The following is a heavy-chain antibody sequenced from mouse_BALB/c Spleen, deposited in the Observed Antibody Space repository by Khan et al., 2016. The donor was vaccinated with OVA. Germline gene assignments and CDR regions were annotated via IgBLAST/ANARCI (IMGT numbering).Heavy chain of an antibody. J-gene: IGHJ4*01. CDR3: ARKAPYGSTYYYAMDY. D-gene: IGHD1-1*01. Sequence: QVQLKQSGAELAKPGASVKMSCKASGYTFTSYWMHWVKQRPGQGLEWIGYINPSTGYTEYNQKFKDKATLTADKSSSTAYMQLSSLTSEDSAVYYCARKAPYGSTYYYAMDYWGQGTSVTVSS. CDR2: INPSTGYT. V-gene: IGHV1-7*01. CDR1: GYTFTSYW.